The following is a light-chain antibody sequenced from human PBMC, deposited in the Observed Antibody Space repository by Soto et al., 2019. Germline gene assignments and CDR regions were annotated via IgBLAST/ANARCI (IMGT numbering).Light chain of an antibody. CDR1: SYNIGAGYD. Sequence: QSALTQPPSVSGAPGQRVTISCTGSSYNIGAGYDVHWYQQLPGTAPKLLIYGNSNRPSGVPDRFSGSKSGTSASLAITGLQAEDEADYYCQSYDSSLSVVVFGGGTKVTVL. J-gene: IGLJ2*01. V-gene: IGLV1-40*01. CDR2: GNS. CDR3: QSYDSSLSVVV.